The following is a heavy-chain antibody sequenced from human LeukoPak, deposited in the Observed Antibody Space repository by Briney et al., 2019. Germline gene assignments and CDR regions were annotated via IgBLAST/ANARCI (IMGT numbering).Heavy chain of an antibody. D-gene: IGHD3-22*01. J-gene: IGHJ4*02. CDR1: GFTFSSYA. CDR2: ISGSGGST. V-gene: IGHV3-23*01. CDR3: AKDPCYYDSSGLPLFDY. Sequence: GGSLRPSCAASGFTFSSYARSWVRKPPGKGLEWVAVISGSGGSTYYADSVKGRFTISRDNSKNTLYLQMNSLRAEDTAVYYCAKDPCYYDSSGLPLFDYWGQGTLVTISS.